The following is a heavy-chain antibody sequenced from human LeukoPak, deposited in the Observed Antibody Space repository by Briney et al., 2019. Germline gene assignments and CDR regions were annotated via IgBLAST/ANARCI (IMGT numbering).Heavy chain of an antibody. J-gene: IGHJ4*02. Sequence: SETLSLTCAVYGGSFSGYYWSWIRQPPGKGLEWIGEINHSGSTNYNPSLKSRVTISVDTSKNQFSLKLSSVTAADTAVYYCARARRPVYYFDYWGQGTLVTVSS. CDR2: INHSGST. V-gene: IGHV4-34*01. CDR3: ARARRPVYYFDY. CDR1: GGSFSGYY.